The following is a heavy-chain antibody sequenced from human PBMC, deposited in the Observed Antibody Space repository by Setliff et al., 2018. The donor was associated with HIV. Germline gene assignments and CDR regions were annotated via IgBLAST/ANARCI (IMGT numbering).Heavy chain of an antibody. CDR2: ISSSSKYI. Sequence: GGSLRLSCVASGFTFSTYSMNWVRQAPGKGLEWVSSISSSSKYIYYADSVKGRFTISRDDAKNSLFLQMNSLRADDTAIYYCARHQRAKGAFDIWGQGTMVT. V-gene: IGHV3-21*06. CDR3: ARHQRAKGAFDI. J-gene: IGHJ3*02. CDR1: GFTFSTYS.